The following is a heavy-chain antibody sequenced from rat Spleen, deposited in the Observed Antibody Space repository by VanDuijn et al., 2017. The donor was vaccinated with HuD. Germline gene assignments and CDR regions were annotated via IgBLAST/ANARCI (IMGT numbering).Heavy chain of an antibody. CDR3: TRSWGYYYDGSPQWFAY. CDR1: GFSLTSNS. CDR2: IWGDGST. D-gene: IGHD1-12*03. J-gene: IGHJ3*01. V-gene: IGHV2-1*01. Sequence: QVQLKESGPGLVQPSQTLSLTCTVSGFSLTSNSVHWVRQPPGKGLEWMGGIWGDGSTDYNSALKSRRSSSRDTSKSQVFLKMNSLQTDDTAIYFCTRSWGYYYDGSPQWFAYWGQGTLVTVSS.